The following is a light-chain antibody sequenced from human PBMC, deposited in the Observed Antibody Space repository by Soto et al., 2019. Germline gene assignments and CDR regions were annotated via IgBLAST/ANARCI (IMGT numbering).Light chain of an antibody. Sequence: EIVMTQSPATLSLSPGERATLSCRASQSVSSNLAWYQQKPGQAPRLIIYGASTRATGIPARFSGSGSGTEFALTISSLQSEDFAVYYCQPYNNWPPITFGQGTRLEIK. V-gene: IGKV3-15*01. J-gene: IGKJ5*01. CDR2: GAS. CDR1: QSVSSN. CDR3: QPYNNWPPIT.